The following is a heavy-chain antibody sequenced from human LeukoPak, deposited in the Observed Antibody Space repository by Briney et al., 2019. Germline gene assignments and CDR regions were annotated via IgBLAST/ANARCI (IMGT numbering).Heavy chain of an antibody. CDR2: IYYAGNT. J-gene: IGHJ4*02. CDR3: ARLLGYSSGWYSFDH. D-gene: IGHD6-19*01. V-gene: IGHV4-39*01. Sequence: SETLSLTCTVSGGSISSGNYYWGWIRQPPGKGLEWIGHIYYAGNTYYNPSLKTRVTISVDTSNHQFSLKLTSVTAADTAVYYCARLLGYSSGWYSFDHWGPGILGTVSS. CDR1: GGSISSGNYY.